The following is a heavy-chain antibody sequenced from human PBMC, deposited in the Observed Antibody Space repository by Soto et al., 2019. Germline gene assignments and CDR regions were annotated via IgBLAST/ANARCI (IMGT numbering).Heavy chain of an antibody. V-gene: IGHV1-2*04. CDR1: GYTFTGYY. CDR3: ARAPYYYGSGSYYKSYYGMDV. J-gene: IGHJ6*02. D-gene: IGHD3-10*01. Sequence: ASVKVSCKASGYTFTGYYMHWVRQAPGQGPEWMGWINPNSGGTNYAQKFQGWVTMTRDTSISTAYMELSRLRSDDTTVYYCARAPYYYGSGSYYKSYYGMDVWGQGTTVTVSS. CDR2: INPNSGGT.